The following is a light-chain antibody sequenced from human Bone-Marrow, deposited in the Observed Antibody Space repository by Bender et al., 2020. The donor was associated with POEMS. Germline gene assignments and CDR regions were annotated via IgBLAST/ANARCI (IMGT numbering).Light chain of an antibody. Sequence: QSVLTQPPSASGTPGQRVTISCSGGSSNIGAHAVNWYQHLPGTAPKLLIYSSHRRPSEVPDRFSGSKSGTSASLAITELRSDDEGDYYCASWDDSLNGWVFGGGTKLTVL. CDR1: SSNIGAHA. V-gene: IGLV1-44*01. CDR2: SSH. J-gene: IGLJ3*02. CDR3: ASWDDSLNGWV.